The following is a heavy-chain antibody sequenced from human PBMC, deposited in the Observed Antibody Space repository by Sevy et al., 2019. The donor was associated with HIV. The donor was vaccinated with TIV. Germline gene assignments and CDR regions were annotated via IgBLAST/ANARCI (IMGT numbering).Heavy chain of an antibody. V-gene: IGHV3-23*01. CDR2: ISHSGGST. CDR3: AKRCEILERDYYFDY. Sequence: GESLKISCAASGFTFSHYGMAWVRQAPGKGLEWVSTISHSGGSTFYADSVKGRFTISRDNSRNTLYLQMKNLRAEDTAVYYCAKRCEILERDYYFDYWGQGTLVTVSS. CDR1: GFTFSHYG. J-gene: IGHJ4*02. D-gene: IGHD3-3*01.